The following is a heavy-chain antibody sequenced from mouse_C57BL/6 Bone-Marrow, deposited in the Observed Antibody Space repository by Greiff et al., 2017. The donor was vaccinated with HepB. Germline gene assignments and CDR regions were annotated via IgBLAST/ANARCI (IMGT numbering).Heavy chain of an antibody. V-gene: IGHV1-81*01. CDR2: IYPRSGNT. CDR3: ARLTSYYYAMDY. CDR1: GYTFTSYG. J-gene: IGHJ4*01. Sequence: VQLQQSGAELARPGASVNLSCKASGYTFTSYGISWVKQRTGQGLEWIGEIYPRSGNTYYNEKFKGKATLTADKSSSTAYMELRSLTSEDSAVYFCARLTSYYYAMDYWGQGTSVTVSS.